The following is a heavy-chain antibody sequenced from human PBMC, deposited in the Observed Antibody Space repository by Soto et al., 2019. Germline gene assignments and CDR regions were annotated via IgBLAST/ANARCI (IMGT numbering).Heavy chain of an antibody. J-gene: IGHJ4*02. D-gene: IGHD2-15*01. V-gene: IGHV1-69*06. CDR1: GGSLSTNP. CDR2: TGSGTGPG. CDR3: ARRGSGGFFRFFDS. Sequence: ASVKVSCKASGGSLSTNPISWVRQAPGQGLEWMGGTGSGTGPGNNAQKFQGRLTVTADKSTSTVYMEPTNLSSEDTAVYYCARRGSGGFFRFFDSWGQGTLVTVSS.